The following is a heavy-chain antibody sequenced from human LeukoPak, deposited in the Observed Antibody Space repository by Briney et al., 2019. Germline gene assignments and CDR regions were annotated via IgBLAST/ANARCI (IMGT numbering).Heavy chain of an antibody. V-gene: IGHV4-39*01. CDR2: IYYSGST. J-gene: IGHJ4*02. D-gene: IGHD3-9*01. CDR1: GGSISSSSYY. Sequence: PSETLSLTCTVSGGSISSSSYYWGWIRQPQGKGLEWIGSIYYSGSTYYNPSLKSRVTISVDTSKNQFSLKLSSVTAADTAVYYCARLYYDILTGDYYFDYWGQGTLVTVSS. CDR3: ARLYYDILTGDYYFDY.